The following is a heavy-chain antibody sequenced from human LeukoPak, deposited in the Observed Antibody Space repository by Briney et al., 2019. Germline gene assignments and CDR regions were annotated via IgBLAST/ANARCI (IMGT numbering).Heavy chain of an antibody. Sequence: ASVKVSCKASGYTFTNYGISWVRQAPGQGLEWMGWISAYNGNTNYAQRLQGRVTMTTDTSTSTAYMGLRSLRSDDTAVYYCARSGRYSSSWYFDYWGQGTLVTVSS. V-gene: IGHV1-18*01. J-gene: IGHJ4*02. CDR3: ARSGRYSSSWYFDY. D-gene: IGHD6-13*01. CDR1: GYTFTNYG. CDR2: ISAYNGNT.